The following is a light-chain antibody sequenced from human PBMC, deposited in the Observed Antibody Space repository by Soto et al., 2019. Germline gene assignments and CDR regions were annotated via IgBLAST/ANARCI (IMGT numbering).Light chain of an antibody. CDR3: LLSYSAARRGV. CDR2: DTS. Sequence: QAVVTQAPSLTVSPGGTVTLTCGSSTGAVTSGHYPYWFQQKPGQAPRTLIYDTSNKHSWTPARFSGSLLGGKAALTLSGAQPEDEAEYYCLLSYSAARRGVFGTGTKLTVL. CDR1: TGAVTSGHY. J-gene: IGLJ1*01. V-gene: IGLV7-46*01.